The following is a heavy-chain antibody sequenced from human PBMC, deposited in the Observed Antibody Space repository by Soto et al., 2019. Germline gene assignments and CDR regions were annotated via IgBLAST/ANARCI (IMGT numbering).Heavy chain of an antibody. Sequence: SVKVSCKASGYTFTSYGISWVRQAPGQGLEWMGWISAYNGNTNYAQKLQGRVTMTTDTSTSTAYMELRSLRSDDTAVYYCAISGRYCSSTSCYGAFDIWGQGKMVTVSS. V-gene: IGHV1-18*04. J-gene: IGHJ3*02. D-gene: IGHD2-2*01. CDR3: AISGRYCSSTSCYGAFDI. CDR2: ISAYNGNT. CDR1: GYTFTSYG.